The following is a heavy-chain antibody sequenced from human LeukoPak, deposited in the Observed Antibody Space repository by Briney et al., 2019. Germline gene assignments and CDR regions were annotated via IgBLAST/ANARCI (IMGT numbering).Heavy chain of an antibody. V-gene: IGHV4-4*07. CDR1: GGSISSYY. J-gene: IGHJ4*02. D-gene: IGHD6-13*01. CDR2: IYTSGST. CDR3: ARDVGSSWYSPRFDY. Sequence: SETLSLTCTVSGGSISSYYRSWIRQPAGKGLEWIGRIYTSGSTNYNPSLKSRVTMSVDTSKNQFSLKLSSVTAADTAVYYCARDVGSSWYSPRFDYWGQGTLVTVSS.